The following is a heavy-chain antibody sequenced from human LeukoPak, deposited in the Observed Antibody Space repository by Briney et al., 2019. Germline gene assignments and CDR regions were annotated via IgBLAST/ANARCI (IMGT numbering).Heavy chain of an antibody. V-gene: IGHV3-7*01. CDR2: INQDGSEK. CDR1: GFTFSHYW. J-gene: IGHJ4*02. CDR3: AVNLPFDY. Sequence: GGSLRLSCVASGFTFSHYWMTWVRQALGKGLEWLANINQDGSEKNYVDSVKGRFTISRDNAKNSLYLQMNNLRAEDTAVYYCAVNLPFDYWGQGTLVTVSS.